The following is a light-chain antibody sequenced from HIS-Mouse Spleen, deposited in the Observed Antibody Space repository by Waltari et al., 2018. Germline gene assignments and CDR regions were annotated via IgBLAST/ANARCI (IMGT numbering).Light chain of an antibody. J-gene: IGKJ2*01. CDR3: QQYYSTPYT. CDR1: QSVSSY. V-gene: IGKV3-11*01. Sequence: EIVLTQSPATLSLSPGERATLSCRASQSVSSYLAWYQQKPGQAPRPLIYDASNRATGIPARFSGSGSGTDFTLTISSLEPEDFAVYYCQQYYSTPYTFGQGTKLEIK. CDR2: DAS.